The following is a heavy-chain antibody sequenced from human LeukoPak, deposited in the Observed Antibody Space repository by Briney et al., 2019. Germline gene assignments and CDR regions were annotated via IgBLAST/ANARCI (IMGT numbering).Heavy chain of an antibody. J-gene: IGHJ4*02. CDR1: GFTFSSYS. CDR3: AREGDYTKGRPDY. V-gene: IGHV3-21*01. D-gene: IGHD4-17*01. CDR2: ISSSSSYI. Sequence: PGGSLRLSCAASGFTFSSYSMNWVRQAPGKGLEWVSSISSSSSYIYYADSVKGRFTISRDNAKNSLYLQMNSLRAEDTAVYYCAREGDYTKGRPDYWGQGTLVTVSS.